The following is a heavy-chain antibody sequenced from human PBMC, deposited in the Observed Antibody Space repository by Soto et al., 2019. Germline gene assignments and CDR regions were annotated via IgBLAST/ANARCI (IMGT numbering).Heavy chain of an antibody. CDR3: ARALGAVKLGATPYSYYYYYGMDV. D-gene: IGHD1-26*01. J-gene: IGHJ6*02. CDR1: GGSISSGGYY. V-gene: IGHV4-31*03. CDR2: IYYSGST. Sequence: QVQLQESGPGLVKPSQTLSLTCTVSGGSISSGGYYWSWIRQHPGKGLEWIGYIYYSGSTYYNPSLKSRVTISVDTSKNQFSLKLSSVTAADTAVYYCARALGAVKLGATPYSYYYYYGMDVWGQGTTVTVSS.